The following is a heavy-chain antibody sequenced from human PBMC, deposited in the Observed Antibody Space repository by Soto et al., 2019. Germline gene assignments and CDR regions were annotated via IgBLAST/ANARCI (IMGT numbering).Heavy chain of an antibody. CDR2: IYHSGST. Sequence: SETLSLTCAVSSGSISSSNWWSWVRQPPGKGLEWIGEIYHSGSTNYNPSLKSRVTISVDKSKNQFSLKLSSVTAADTAVYYCARADCSSTSCYLDYWGQGTLVTVSS. J-gene: IGHJ4*02. D-gene: IGHD2-2*01. CDR1: SGSISSSNW. CDR3: ARADCSSTSCYLDY. V-gene: IGHV4-4*02.